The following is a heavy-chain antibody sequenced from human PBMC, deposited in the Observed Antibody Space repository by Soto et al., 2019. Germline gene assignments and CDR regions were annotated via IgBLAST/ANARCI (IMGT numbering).Heavy chain of an antibody. V-gene: IGHV4-39*01. Sequence: PSETLSLTRTVSGGSISSSSDYWGWIRKPPGKGLEWIGNVYYGGSTYYNPSLKSRVTISVETSKSQFSLKLSSVTAADTAVYYCAGGDYYHSSGYYFYYYTMDVWGQGTTVTVSS. CDR3: AGGDYYHSSGYYFYYYTMDV. J-gene: IGHJ6*02. CDR2: VYYGGST. D-gene: IGHD3-22*01. CDR1: GGSISSSSDY.